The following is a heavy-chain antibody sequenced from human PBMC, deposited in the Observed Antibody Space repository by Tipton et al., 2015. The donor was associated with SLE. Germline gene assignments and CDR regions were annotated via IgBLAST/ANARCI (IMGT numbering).Heavy chain of an antibody. Sequence: LRLSCTVSGGSISSKNYYWGWIRQPPGKGLEWIGSIHYSGSTYDNPSLKSRVTISIDTSKNQFSLKLSSVTAADTAVYYCARGTGDADYWGQGTLVTVSS. CDR3: ARGTGDADY. J-gene: IGHJ4*02. D-gene: IGHD7-27*01. V-gene: IGHV4-39*07. CDR2: IHYSGST. CDR1: GGSISSKNYY.